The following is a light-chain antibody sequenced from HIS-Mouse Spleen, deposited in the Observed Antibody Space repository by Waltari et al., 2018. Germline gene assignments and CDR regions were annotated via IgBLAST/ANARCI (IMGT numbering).Light chain of an antibody. CDR3: QQYYSYPLT. J-gene: IGKJ4*01. V-gene: IGKV1-8*01. Sequence: AIRLTQSPSSLSASTGDRVTITCRASQGISSYLAWYQQKPGKAPKLLIYAASTLQSGVPSRLSGSGSGTDFTLTISCLQSEDFATYYCQQYYSYPLTFGGGTKVEIK. CDR2: AAS. CDR1: QGISSY.